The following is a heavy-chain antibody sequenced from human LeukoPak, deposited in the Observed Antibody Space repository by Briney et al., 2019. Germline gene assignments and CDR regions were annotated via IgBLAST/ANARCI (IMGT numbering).Heavy chain of an antibody. CDR3: ARGTYSSSSPMDV. Sequence: SVKVSCKASGYTFTGYYMHWVRQAPGQGLEWMGGIIPIFGTANYAQKFQGRVTITADESTSTAYMELSSLRSEDTAVYYCARGTYSSSSPMDVWGQGTTVTVSS. V-gene: IGHV1-69*13. CDR1: GYTFTGYY. J-gene: IGHJ6*02. D-gene: IGHD6-6*01. CDR2: IIPIFGTA.